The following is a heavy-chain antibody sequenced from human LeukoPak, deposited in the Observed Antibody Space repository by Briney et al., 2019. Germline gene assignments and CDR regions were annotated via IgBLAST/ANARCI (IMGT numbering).Heavy chain of an antibody. Sequence: SETLSLTCTVSGYSISSGYYWGWIRQPPGKGLEWIGYIYYSGSTYYNPSLKSRVTISVDTSKNQFSLKLSSVTAADTAVYYCARDNDYYDSSGPLRYFDYWGQGTLVTVSS. V-gene: IGHV4-38-2*02. CDR1: GYSISSGYY. CDR3: ARDNDYYDSSGPLRYFDY. CDR2: IYYSGST. J-gene: IGHJ4*02. D-gene: IGHD3-22*01.